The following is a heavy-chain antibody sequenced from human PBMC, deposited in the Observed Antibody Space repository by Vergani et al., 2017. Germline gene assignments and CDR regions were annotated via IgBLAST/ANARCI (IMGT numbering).Heavy chain of an antibody. Sequence: QVQLQESGPGLVKPSETLSLTCTVSGGSISSYYWSWIRRPPGKGLEWIGYIYYSGSTNYNPSLKSRVTISVDTSKNQFSLKLSSVTAADTAVYYCAGMSGYEYYFDYWGQGTLVTVSS. D-gene: IGHD5-12*01. CDR3: AGMSGYEYYFDY. V-gene: IGHV4-59*12. CDR1: GGSISSYY. CDR2: IYYSGST. J-gene: IGHJ4*02.